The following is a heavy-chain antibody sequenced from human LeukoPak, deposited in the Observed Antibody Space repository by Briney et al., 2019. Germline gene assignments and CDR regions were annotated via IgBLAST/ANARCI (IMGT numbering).Heavy chain of an antibody. CDR3: ARTVGTHRFDY. CDR2: IYYNGNT. CDR1: GGSISSSSYY. D-gene: IGHD4-23*01. J-gene: IGHJ4*02. V-gene: IGHV4-39*01. Sequence: SETLSLTCTVSGGSISSSSYYWGWIRQPPGERLEWLGTIYYNGNTYYNPSLQSRVIISVDTSKNQFSLKLTSVTAPDTAVYYCARTVGTHRFDYWGQGILVTVSS.